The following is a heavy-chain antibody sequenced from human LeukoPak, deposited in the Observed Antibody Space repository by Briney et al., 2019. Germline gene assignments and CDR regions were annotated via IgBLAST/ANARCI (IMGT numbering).Heavy chain of an antibody. CDR1: GYTFTSYG. CDR3: AGEWSWYFDY. CDR2: ISAYYGNT. D-gene: IGHD1-26*01. Sequence: ASVKVSCKASGYTFTSYGISWVRQAPGQGLEWMGWISAYYGNTNYAQKLQGRVTMTTDTSTSIVYMELRSLRSDDTAVYYCAGEWSWYFDYWGQGTLVTVSS. V-gene: IGHV1-18*01. J-gene: IGHJ4*02.